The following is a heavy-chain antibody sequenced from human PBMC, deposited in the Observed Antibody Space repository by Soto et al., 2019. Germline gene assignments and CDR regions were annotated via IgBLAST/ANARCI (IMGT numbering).Heavy chain of an antibody. J-gene: IGHJ4*02. Sequence: GSLRLCCAASGFSLSGHFMDWARQAPGKGLEWVGSTKHKAASYTTDYATSVNGRFTISRDDSKNSLYLQMNSLKTEDTAMYYCVTLQFSRWFYWGLGTLVTVSS. V-gene: IGHV3-72*01. CDR3: VTLQFSRWFY. CDR1: GFSLSGHF. CDR2: TKHKAASYTT. D-gene: IGHD4-4*01.